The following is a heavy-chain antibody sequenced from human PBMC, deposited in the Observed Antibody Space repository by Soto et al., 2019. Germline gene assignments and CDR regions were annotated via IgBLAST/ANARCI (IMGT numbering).Heavy chain of an antibody. V-gene: IGHV3-74*01. Sequence: GSLRLSCAASGFTSGFAFTNYWMHWVRQAPGKGLVWVSRINIDGSITDYADSVKGRFTISRDNPKNTLYLQMDSLGAEDTAIYYCAKVVGDGNDYYDFWGQGTLVTVSS. CDR2: INIDGSIT. CDR3: AKVVGDGNDYYDF. J-gene: IGHJ4*02. D-gene: IGHD3-22*01. CDR1: GFAFTNYW.